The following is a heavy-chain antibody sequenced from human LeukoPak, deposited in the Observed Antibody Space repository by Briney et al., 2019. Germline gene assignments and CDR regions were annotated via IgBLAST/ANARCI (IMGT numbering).Heavy chain of an antibody. CDR3: AKGFEMATITYFDY. CDR2: IRYDGSNK. Sequence: GGSLRLSCAASGFTFSSYGMHWVRQAPGKGLEWVAFIRYDGSNKYYADSVKGRFTISRDNSKNTLYLQMNSLRAEDTAVYYCAKGFEMATITYFDYWGQGTLVTVSS. V-gene: IGHV3-30*02. D-gene: IGHD5-24*01. J-gene: IGHJ4*02. CDR1: GFTFSSYG.